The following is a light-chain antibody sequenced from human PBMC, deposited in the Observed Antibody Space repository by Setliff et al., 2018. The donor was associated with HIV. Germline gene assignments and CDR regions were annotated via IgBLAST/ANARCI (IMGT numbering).Light chain of an antibody. CDR1: SSDVGTYNY. J-gene: IGLJ1*01. Sequence: QSALAQPRSVSGSPGQSVTFSCTGSSSDVGTYNYVSWYQQHPGKAPKLMIYDVTRRPSGVPDRFSGSKSGNTASLTISGLLAEDEADYYCCSYAGSYTYIFGTGTKVTVL. CDR3: CSYAGSYTYI. V-gene: IGLV2-11*01. CDR2: DVT.